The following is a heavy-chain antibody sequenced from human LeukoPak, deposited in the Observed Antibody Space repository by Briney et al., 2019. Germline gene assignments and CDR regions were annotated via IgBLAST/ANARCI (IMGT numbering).Heavy chain of an antibody. CDR2: IYTSGST. CDR3: AREPVPLPYYYYYMDV. J-gene: IGHJ6*03. CDR1: GGSISSGSYY. Sequence: SETLSLTCTVSGGSISSGSYYWSWVRQPAGKGLEWIGRIYTSGSTNYNPSLKSRVTISVDTSKNQFSLKLSSVTAADTAVYYCAREPVPLPYYYYYMDVWGKGTTVTISS. D-gene: IGHD2-2*01. V-gene: IGHV4-61*02.